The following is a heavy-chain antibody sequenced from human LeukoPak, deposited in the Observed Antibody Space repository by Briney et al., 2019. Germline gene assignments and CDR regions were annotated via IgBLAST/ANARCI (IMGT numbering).Heavy chain of an antibody. V-gene: IGHV3-23*01. Sequence: AGSLRLSCAASKLTLSSYCMSWVRQAPGKGLEWVSGVSASGSSTYYADAVKGRFTISRETSKNTVYLQMNNLRVDDTALYYCACRRIGAAGFGHYGMDVWGQGTTVTVSS. CDR1: KLTLSSYC. CDR3: ACRRIGAAGFGHYGMDV. J-gene: IGHJ6*02. CDR2: VSASGSST. D-gene: IGHD6-13*01.